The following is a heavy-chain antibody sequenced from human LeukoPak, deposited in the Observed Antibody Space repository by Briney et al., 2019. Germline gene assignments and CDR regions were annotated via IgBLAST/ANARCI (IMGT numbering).Heavy chain of an antibody. J-gene: IGHJ4*02. CDR1: GFTFTSYG. Sequence: SGGSLRLSCAASGFTFTSYGMHWVRQAPGKGLEWVAVIWYDGSNKYYADSVKGRFTISRDNSKNTLYLQMNSLRAEDTAVYYCARDWVRSTFDYWGQGTLVTVSS. D-gene: IGHD3-16*01. CDR2: IWYDGSNK. CDR3: ARDWVRSTFDY. V-gene: IGHV3-33*08.